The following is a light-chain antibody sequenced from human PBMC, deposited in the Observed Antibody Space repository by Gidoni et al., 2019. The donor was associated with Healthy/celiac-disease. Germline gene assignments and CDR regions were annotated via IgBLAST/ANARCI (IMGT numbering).Light chain of an antibody. Sequence: EIVMTQSPATLSVSPGERATFPCRASQSGSSNLAWYQQKPGQAPRLLIYGASTRATGIPARFSGSGSGTEFTLTISSLQSEDFAVYYCQQYNNWPRTFGQGTKVEIK. CDR2: GAS. CDR3: QQYNNWPRT. J-gene: IGKJ1*01. CDR1: QSGSSN. V-gene: IGKV3-15*01.